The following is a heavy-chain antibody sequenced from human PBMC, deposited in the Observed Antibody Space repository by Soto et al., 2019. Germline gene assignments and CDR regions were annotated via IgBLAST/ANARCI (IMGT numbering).Heavy chain of an antibody. D-gene: IGHD4-17*01. Sequence: QVQLQESGPGLVKPSQTLSLTCTVSGGSIDSAGYYWSWIRQHPGKGLEWIGYIYYSGSTYYNPSLKSRALISIDTSKNQFSLKLTSVTAADTAVYYCARRTDAYGDPLDVWGQGTTVTVSS. J-gene: IGHJ6*02. CDR1: GGSIDSAGYY. CDR2: IYYSGST. CDR3: ARRTDAYGDPLDV. V-gene: IGHV4-31*03.